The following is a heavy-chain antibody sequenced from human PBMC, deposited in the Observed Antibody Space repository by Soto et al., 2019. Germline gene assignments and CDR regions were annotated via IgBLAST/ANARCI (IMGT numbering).Heavy chain of an antibody. CDR2: IIPIFGTA. V-gene: IGHV1-69*01. CDR3: ARVVPGAGCANYCYYGMDV. Sequence: QVQLVQSGAEVNKPGSSVKVSCKASGGTFSSYAISWVRQAPGQGLEWMGGIIPIFGTANYAQKFQGRVTITADEATSRAYMELSRLSSEDTAVYYCARVVPGAGCANYCYYGMDVWGQGTTVNVSS. J-gene: IGHJ6*01. CDR1: GGTFSSYA. D-gene: IGHD2-2*01.